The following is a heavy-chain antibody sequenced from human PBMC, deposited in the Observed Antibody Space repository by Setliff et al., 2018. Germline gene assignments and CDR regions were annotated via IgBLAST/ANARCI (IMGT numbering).Heavy chain of an antibody. CDR2: IYHSGST. CDR1: GYSISSGYY. V-gene: IGHV4-38-2*01. CDR3: ARLYIVVVVAATPAWFDP. D-gene: IGHD2-15*01. J-gene: IGHJ5*02. Sequence: SETLSLTCAVSGYSISSGYYWGWIRQPPGKGLEWIGSIYHSGSTYYNPSLKSRVTISVDTSKNQFSLKLSSVTAADTALYYCARLYIVVVVAATPAWFDPWGQGTLVTVSS.